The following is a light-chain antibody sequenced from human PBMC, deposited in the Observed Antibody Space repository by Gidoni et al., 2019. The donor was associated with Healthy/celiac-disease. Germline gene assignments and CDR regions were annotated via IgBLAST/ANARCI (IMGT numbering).Light chain of an antibody. J-gene: IGKJ1*01. CDR2: EAS. Sequence: DIVLTQSPATLSLSPGERATLSCRASQSVSSYLAWYQQKPGQAPRLLIYEASNRATVIPARFSCSGSGTDFTLTSSSLEPEDFAFYYCQQRSNWPPWTFGQGTKVEIK. V-gene: IGKV3-11*01. CDR3: QQRSNWPPWT. CDR1: QSVSSY.